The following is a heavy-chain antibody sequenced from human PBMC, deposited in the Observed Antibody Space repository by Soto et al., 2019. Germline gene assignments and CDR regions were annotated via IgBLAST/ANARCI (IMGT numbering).Heavy chain of an antibody. CDR3: AGTPPMVRGVIVHFDY. V-gene: IGHV4-31*03. CDR2: IYYSGST. CDR1: GGSISSGGYY. Sequence: QVQLQESGPGLVKPSQTLSLTCTVSGGSISSGGYYWSWIRPHPGKGLEWIGYIYYSGSTYYNPSLKSRVTITVDTSKNQFSLKLRSVTAADTAVYYCAGTPPMVRGVIVHFDYWGQGTLVTVSS. J-gene: IGHJ4*02. D-gene: IGHD3-10*01.